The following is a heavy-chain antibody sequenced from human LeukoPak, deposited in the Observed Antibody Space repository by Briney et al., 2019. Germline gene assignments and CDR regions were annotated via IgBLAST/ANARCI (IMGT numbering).Heavy chain of an antibody. CDR3: AIGRYCSVGTSHWPPDF. Sequence: GESLKISCKGSGYRFITYKIGWVRQLPGKGLEWMGIIYPGDSDSTYSPSFQGQVTISVDKSISTAYLRWSSLKASDSGMYYRAIGRYCSVGTSHWPPDFCGRGTLVTGSS. CDR1: GYRFITYK. CDR2: IYPGDSDS. D-gene: IGHD2-15*01. J-gene: IGHJ4*02. V-gene: IGHV5-51*01.